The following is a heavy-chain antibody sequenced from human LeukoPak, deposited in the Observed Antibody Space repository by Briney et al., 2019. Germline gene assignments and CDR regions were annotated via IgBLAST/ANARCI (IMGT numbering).Heavy chain of an antibody. J-gene: IGHJ5*02. CDR1: GFTFSSSW. Sequence: GGSLRLSCAASGFTFSSSWMTWVRQAPGKGLEWVATINQDGSENYYVDSVKGRFTISRDNAKNSLYLQMNSLRAEDTAVYYCVRERRGSSWGQETLVTVSS. D-gene: IGHD3-16*01. CDR2: INQDGSEN. CDR3: VRERRGSS. V-gene: IGHV3-7*05.